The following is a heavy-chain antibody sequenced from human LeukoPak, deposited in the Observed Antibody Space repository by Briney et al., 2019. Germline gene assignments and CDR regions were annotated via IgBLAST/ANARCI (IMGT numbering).Heavy chain of an antibody. D-gene: IGHD2-8*01. V-gene: IGHV1-46*01. CDR3: ARVPYCSNGICYTHYYCDY. CDR2: INPSGGST. CDR1: GYTFTNHY. J-gene: IGHJ4*02. Sequence: ASVKVSCKASGYTFTNHYMHWVRQAPGQGLEWMGMINPSGGSTTYAQKFQGRVTMTRDTSTSTVYMELSSLRSEDTAVYYCARVPYCSNGICYTHYYCDYWGQGTLVTVSS.